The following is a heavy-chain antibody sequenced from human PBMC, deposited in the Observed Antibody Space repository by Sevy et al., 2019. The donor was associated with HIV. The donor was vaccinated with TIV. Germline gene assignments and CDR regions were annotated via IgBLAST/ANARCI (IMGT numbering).Heavy chain of an antibody. CDR2: ISDYNGYT. CDR3: AREGYYYRSGTYRPPNYYGMDV. J-gene: IGHJ6*02. V-gene: IGHV1-18*01. Sequence: ASVKVSCKASGYTFSSYGISWVRQAPGQGLEWMGWISDYNGYTNYAHKFQGRVTMSTETPTRTAYMELRSLRSDDTAVYICAREGYYYRSGTYRPPNYYGMDVWGQGTAVTVSS. D-gene: IGHD3-10*01. CDR1: GYTFSSYG.